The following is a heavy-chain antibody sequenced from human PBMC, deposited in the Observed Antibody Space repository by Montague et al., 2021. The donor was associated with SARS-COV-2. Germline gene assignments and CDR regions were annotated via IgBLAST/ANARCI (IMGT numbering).Heavy chain of an antibody. CDR2: IYYSGST. CDR3: ARSSAPSITIFGVSNTYWCFDL. Sequence: TLSLTCTVSGGSISSCGYYWSWIRQHPGKGLEWIGYIYYSGSTYYNPSLKSRVSISVDTSKNQFSLKLGSVTAADTAVYYCARSSAPSITIFGVSNTYWCFDLWGRGTLVTVSS. CDR1: GGSISSCGYY. D-gene: IGHD3-3*01. J-gene: IGHJ2*01. V-gene: IGHV4-31*03.